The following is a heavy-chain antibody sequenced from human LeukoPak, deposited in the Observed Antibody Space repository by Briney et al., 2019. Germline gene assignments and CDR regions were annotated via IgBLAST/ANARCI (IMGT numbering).Heavy chain of an antibody. J-gene: IGHJ3*02. Sequence: GGSLRLSCAASGFTVSSNYMSWVRQAPGKGLKWVSVIYSGGSTYYADSVKGRFTISRDNSKNTLYLQMNSLRAEDTAVYYCAITLTANYYDSSGYYYPIWGQGTMVTVSS. D-gene: IGHD3-22*01. V-gene: IGHV3-66*01. CDR1: GFTVSSNY. CDR3: AITLTANYYDSSGYYYPI. CDR2: IYSGGST.